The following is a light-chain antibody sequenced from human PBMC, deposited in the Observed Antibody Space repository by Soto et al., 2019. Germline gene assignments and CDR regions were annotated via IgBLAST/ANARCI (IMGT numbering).Light chain of an antibody. J-gene: IGLJ1*01. CDR3: GSWDSSLSAYV. CDR1: SSNIGGNS. CDR2: DDN. V-gene: IGLV1-51*01. Sequence: QSVMTQPPSVSAAPGQKVTISCSGSSSNIGGNSVSWYQQLPGTAPKLLIYDDNKRPSVIPDRFSGSKSCTSATLGITGFQTGDEADYYCGSWDSSLSAYVFGTGTKVTVL.